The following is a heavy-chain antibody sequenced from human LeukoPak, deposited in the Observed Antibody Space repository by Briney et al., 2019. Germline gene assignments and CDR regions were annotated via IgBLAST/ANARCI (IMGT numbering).Heavy chain of an antibody. J-gene: IGHJ3*02. CDR1: GGSISSYY. D-gene: IGHD3-10*01. V-gene: IGHV4-59*01. CDR3: ARVPPTYRPGHAFDI. CDR2: IYYSGST. Sequence: SETLSLTCTVSGGSISSYYWSWIRQPPGKGLEWIGYIYYSGSTNYNPSLKSRVTISVDTSKNQFSLKLSSVTAADTAVYYCARVPPTYRPGHAFDIWGQGTMVTVPS.